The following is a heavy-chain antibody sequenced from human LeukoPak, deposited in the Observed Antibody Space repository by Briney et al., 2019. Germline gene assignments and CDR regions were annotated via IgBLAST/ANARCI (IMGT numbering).Heavy chain of an antibody. V-gene: IGHV3-30*04. CDR2: ISYDGSNK. J-gene: IGHJ4*02. CDR1: GFTFSSYA. Sequence: PGRSLRLSCAASGFTFSSYAMHWVRQAPGKGLEWVAVISYDGSNKYYADSVKGRFTISRDNSKNTLYLQMNSLRAEDTAVYYCAGAESSSSWYSFDYWGQGTLVTVSS. D-gene: IGHD6-13*01. CDR3: AGAESSSSWYSFDY.